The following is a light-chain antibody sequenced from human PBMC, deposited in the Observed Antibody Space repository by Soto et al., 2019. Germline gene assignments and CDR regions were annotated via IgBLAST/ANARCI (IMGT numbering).Light chain of an antibody. V-gene: IGKV3-20*01. CDR1: QSDSASH. CDR2: GPS. J-gene: IGKJ4*01. Sequence: EFVLTQFPGTLSLSPGERATLSCRASQSDSASHIAWYQQRPGQAPRLLLYGPSNRATGIPDRFSGSGSATDFTLSISRLEPEDFAVYYCQHYSSSVTFGGGTKVEIK. CDR3: QHYSSSVT.